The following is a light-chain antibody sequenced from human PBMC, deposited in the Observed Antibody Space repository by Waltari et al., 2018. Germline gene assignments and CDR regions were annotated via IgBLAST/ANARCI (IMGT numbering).Light chain of an antibody. J-gene: IGLJ2*01. CDR2: DVT. Sequence: QSALTQPASVSGSPGQSIPISCTGTSSDVGAYNYVSWYQQHPGKAPKLMIYDVTNRPSGVSNRFSGSKSGNTASLTISGLQAEDEADYYCTSYRRGSALGVFGGGTSLTVL. CDR3: TSYRRGSALGV. CDR1: SSDVGAYNY. V-gene: IGLV2-14*03.